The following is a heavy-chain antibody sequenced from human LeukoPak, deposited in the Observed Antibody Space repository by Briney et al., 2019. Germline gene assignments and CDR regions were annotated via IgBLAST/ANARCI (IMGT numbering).Heavy chain of an antibody. CDR1: GYTFTSYG. D-gene: IGHD1-26*01. J-gene: IGHJ6*02. Sequence: ASVKVSCKASGYTFTSYGISWVRQAPGQGLEWMGWISAYNGNTNYAQKLQGRVTMTTDTSTSTAYMELRSLRSDDTAVYYCARELGGSYNTNYYYYYGMDVWGQGTTVTVSS. CDR3: ARELGGSYNTNYYYYYGMDV. V-gene: IGHV1-18*01. CDR2: ISAYNGNT.